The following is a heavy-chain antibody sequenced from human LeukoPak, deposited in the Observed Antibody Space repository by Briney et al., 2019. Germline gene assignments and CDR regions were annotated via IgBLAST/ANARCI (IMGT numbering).Heavy chain of an antibody. CDR3: ARGDSGRLGDY. V-gene: IGHV4-31*03. Sequence: SETLSLTCTVSGGSLSSGGYYWSWIRQHPGTGLEWIGYIYYSGSTYYNPSLKSRVTISVDTSKNQFSLKLSSVTAADTAVYYCARGDSGRLGDYWGQGTLVTVSS. CDR1: GGSLSSGGYY. J-gene: IGHJ4*02. D-gene: IGHD6-19*01. CDR2: IYYSGST.